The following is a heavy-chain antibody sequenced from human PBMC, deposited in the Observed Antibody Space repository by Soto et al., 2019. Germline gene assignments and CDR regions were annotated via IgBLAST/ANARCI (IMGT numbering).Heavy chain of an antibody. CDR2: ISGSGGST. CDR3: AKVALGYDIKVYYDAFDL. CDR1: GFTFSSYA. D-gene: IGHD3-22*01. J-gene: IGHJ3*01. V-gene: IGHV3-23*01. Sequence: EVQLLESGGGLVQPGGSLRLSCAASGFTFSSYAMSWVRQAPGKGLEWVSAISGSGGSTYYADSVKGRFTSSRDNSKNTLYLQMNSLRAEDTAVYYGAKVALGYDIKVYYDAFDLWGQGTMVTVSS.